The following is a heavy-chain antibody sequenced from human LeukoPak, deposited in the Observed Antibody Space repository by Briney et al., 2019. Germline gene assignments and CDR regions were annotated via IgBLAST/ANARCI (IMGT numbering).Heavy chain of an antibody. CDR2: IYTSGST. J-gene: IGHJ4*02. D-gene: IGHD2-8*01. V-gene: IGHV4-4*07. Sequence: SETLSPTCTVSGGSISSYYWSWIRQPAGKGLEWIGRIYTSGSTNYNPSLKSRVTMSVDTSKNQFSLKLSSVTAADTAVYYCAREYCTNGVCFESFDYWGQGTLVTVSS. CDR1: GGSISSYY. CDR3: AREYCTNGVCFESFDY.